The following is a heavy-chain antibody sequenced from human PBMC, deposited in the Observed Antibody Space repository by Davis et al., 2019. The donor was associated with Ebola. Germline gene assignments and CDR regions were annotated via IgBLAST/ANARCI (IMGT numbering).Heavy chain of an antibody. D-gene: IGHD3-10*01. V-gene: IGHV4-61*01. J-gene: IGHJ4*02. CDR1: GGSVSSGSNY. CDR2: IYHSGST. CDR3: ARGTYYGTGSH. Sequence: MPSETLSLTCTVSGGSVSSGSNYWSWIRQPPGKELEWIGYIYHSGSTVYNPSLKSRVTISIDASKNQFSLKLSSVTAADTALYYCARGTYYGTGSHWGQGTLVTVSS.